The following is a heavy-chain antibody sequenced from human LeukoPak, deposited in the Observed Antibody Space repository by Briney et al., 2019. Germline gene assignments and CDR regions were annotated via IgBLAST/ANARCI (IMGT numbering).Heavy chain of an antibody. D-gene: IGHD6-13*01. CDR3: AKSTSSWERVDY. CDR2: ISSSGYHT. Sequence: GGSLRLSRAASGFIFSDYAMSWIRQAPGKGLEWVSYISSSGYHTNYADSVKGRFTISRDNAKNSLYLQMNSLRAEDTAVYYCAKSTSSWERVDYWGQGTLVTVPS. CDR1: GFIFSDYA. J-gene: IGHJ4*02. V-gene: IGHV3-11*03.